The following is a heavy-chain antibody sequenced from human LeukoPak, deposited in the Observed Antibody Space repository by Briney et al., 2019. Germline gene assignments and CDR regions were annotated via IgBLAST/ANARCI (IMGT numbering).Heavy chain of an antibody. CDR2: ISGSGGST. CDR3: AKSRGDYGDFLDY. J-gene: IGHJ4*02. CDR1: GFTFSSYA. V-gene: IGHV3-23*01. D-gene: IGHD4-17*01. Sequence: GGSLRLSCAASGFTFSSYAMSWVRQAPGKGLEWVSAISGSGGSTYYADSVKGRFTISRDNSKNTMYLQMNSLRAEDTAVYYCAKSRGDYGDFLDYWGQGTLVTVSS.